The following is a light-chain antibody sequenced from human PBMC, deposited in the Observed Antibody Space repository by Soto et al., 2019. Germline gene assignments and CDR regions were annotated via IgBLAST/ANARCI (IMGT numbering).Light chain of an antibody. J-gene: IGKJ1*01. CDR1: QSVKSSS. CDR3: QQYGRSPRT. CDR2: GAS. Sequence: DIVLTQSPGTLSLSPGETATLSCRASQSVKSSSLAWYQHKTGQAPRILIYGASSRATGIPDRFSGSGSGTEFTLTISRLEPEDVAVYYCQQYGRSPRTFGQGTKVDIK. V-gene: IGKV3-20*01.